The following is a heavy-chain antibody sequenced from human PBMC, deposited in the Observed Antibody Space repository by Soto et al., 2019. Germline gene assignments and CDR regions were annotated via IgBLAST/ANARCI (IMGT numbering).Heavy chain of an antibody. Sequence: GSLRLSCAASGFTYESYAMSWVRQAPGKGLEWVSGINSGGTVAHYADSVKGRFAISRDNSKNTLSLEMNSLRADDTGLYYCAISTGGFGGLFVVPSDYWGQGTLVTVSS. V-gene: IGHV3-23*01. CDR1: GFTYESYA. CDR2: INSGGTVA. D-gene: IGHD3-16*01. CDR3: AISTGGFGGLFVVPSDY. J-gene: IGHJ4*02.